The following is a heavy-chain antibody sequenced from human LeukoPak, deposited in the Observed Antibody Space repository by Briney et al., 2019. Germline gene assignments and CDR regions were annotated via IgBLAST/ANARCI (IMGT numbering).Heavy chain of an antibody. CDR2: ISGDGSDT. CDR1: GFTFSSYY. J-gene: IGHJ4*02. CDR3: LRVPY. Sequence: GGSLRLSCAVSGFTFSSYYMHWVRQVPGKGLVWTSRISGDGSDTNYADSVKGRFTISRDNAKNTLYLQMSSLRAEDTAVYYCLRVPYWGQGALVTVSS. V-gene: IGHV3-74*01.